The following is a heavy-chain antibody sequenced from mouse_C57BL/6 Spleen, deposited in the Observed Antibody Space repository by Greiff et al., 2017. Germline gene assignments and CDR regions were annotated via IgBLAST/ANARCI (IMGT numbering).Heavy chain of an antibody. J-gene: IGHJ2*01. V-gene: IGHV2-9-1*01. CDR3: ARLLPSGGDYFDY. D-gene: IGHD2-3*01. CDR1: GFSLTSYA. CDR2: IWTGGGT. Sequence: VKLVESGPGLVAPSQSLSITCTVSGFSLTSYAISWVRQPPGKGLEWLGVIWTGGGTNYNSALKSRLSISKDNSKSQVFLKMNSLQTDDTARYYCARLLPSGGDYFDYWGQGTTLTVSS.